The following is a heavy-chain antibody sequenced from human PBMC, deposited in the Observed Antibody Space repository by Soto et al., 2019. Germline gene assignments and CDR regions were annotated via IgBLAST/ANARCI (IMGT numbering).Heavy chain of an antibody. Sequence: QVQLVQSGAEVKKPGSSVKVSCTASGGSLRNSVISCVRQAPAQRLEWMGGVIPILGTANYAQKFQGRVTMTADEDTSTAYLHLSSLSPDDTAVYYCARLGHPGHWGPGTLVIVSS. V-gene: IGHV1-69*01. CDR3: ARLGHPGH. J-gene: IGHJ4*02. CDR2: VIPILGTA. CDR1: GGSLRNSV. D-gene: IGHD3-10*01.